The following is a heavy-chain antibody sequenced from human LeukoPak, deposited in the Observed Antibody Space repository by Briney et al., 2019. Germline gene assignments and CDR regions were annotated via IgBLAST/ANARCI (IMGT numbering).Heavy chain of an antibody. V-gene: IGHV4-59*08. D-gene: IGHD6-19*01. CDR1: GGSFSPYY. CDR3: ARHGGYSSGWYGVSTYYFDY. CDR2: IFHSGNT. J-gene: IGHJ4*02. Sequence: PSETLSLTCTVSGGSFSPYYWTWVRQSPGKGLEWIGYIFHSGNTKYDASLKGRVTISVDTSKNQFSLKLSSVTAADTAVYYCARHGGYSSGWYGVSTYYFDYWGQGTLVTVSS.